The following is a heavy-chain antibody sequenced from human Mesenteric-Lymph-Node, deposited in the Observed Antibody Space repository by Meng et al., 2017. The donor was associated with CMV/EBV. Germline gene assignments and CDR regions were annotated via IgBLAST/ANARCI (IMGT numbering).Heavy chain of an antibody. V-gene: IGHV1-69*05. J-gene: IGHJ6*02. CDR1: RGTLSNYA. CDR3: ARAGIDPRRGNYCGMDV. Sequence: SVKVSCKASRGTLSNYAISWVRQAPGQGLEWMGGIIPIYGTPDYAQKFQGRVTITTDESTSTAYMELSSLRSEDTAVYYCARAGIDPRRGNYCGMDVWGRGTTVTVSS. CDR2: IIPIYGTP. D-gene: IGHD6-6*01.